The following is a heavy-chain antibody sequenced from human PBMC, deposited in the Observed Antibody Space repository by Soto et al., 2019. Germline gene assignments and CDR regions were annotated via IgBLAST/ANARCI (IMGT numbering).Heavy chain of an antibody. CDR1: GESLRGYY. J-gene: IGHJ5*01. CDR3: ARGYPGSILATSLTTSYWFDS. CDR2: INHRGTT. V-gene: IGHV4-34*04. D-gene: IGHD2-21*01. Sequence: QVQLQQWGTGLLKHSETLSLHCAVYGESLRGYYWSWIRQTPAMGLEWIGEINHRGTTNHDSSLKRRAIISIDTSKNPVSLRLNYVTAADTVVYYCARGYPGSILATSLTTSYWFDSWGQGTLVTVSS.